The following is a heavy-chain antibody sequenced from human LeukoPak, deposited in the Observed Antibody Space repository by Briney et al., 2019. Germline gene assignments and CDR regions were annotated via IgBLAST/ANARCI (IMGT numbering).Heavy chain of an antibody. CDR3: AKDLGAYYYDSSGPGMDV. CDR1: GFTFSSYA. D-gene: IGHD3-22*01. J-gene: IGHJ6*02. V-gene: IGHV3-30-3*01. Sequence: GGSLRLSCAASGFTFSSYAMHWVRQAPGKGLEWVAVISYDGSNKYYADSVKGRFTISRDNSKNTLYLQMNSLRAEDTTVYYCAKDLGAYYYDSSGPGMDVWGQGTTVTVSS. CDR2: ISYDGSNK.